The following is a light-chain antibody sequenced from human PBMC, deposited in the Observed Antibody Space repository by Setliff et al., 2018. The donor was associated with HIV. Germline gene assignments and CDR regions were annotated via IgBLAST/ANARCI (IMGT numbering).Light chain of an antibody. CDR2: EVS. CDR3: SSYTTSSTLYYV. Sequence: QSVLTQPASVSGSPGQSITISCTGTSSDVGGYNYVSWYQQHPGKAPKLIIYEVSNQPSGVSDRFSGSKSGNTASLTISGLQAEDEADYYCSSYTTSSTLYYVFGPGTKVTVL. CDR1: SSDVGGYNY. J-gene: IGLJ1*01. V-gene: IGLV2-14*01.